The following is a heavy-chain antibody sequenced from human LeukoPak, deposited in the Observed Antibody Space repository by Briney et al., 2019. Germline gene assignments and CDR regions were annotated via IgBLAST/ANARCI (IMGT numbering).Heavy chain of an antibody. CDR3: ARFTLYYDSTNDY. Sequence: PSETLSLTCAVYGGSFSGYYWSWIRQPPGKGLEWIGEINHSGSTNYNPSLKSRVTISVDTSKNQFSLKLSSVTAADTAVYYCARFTLYYDSTNDYWGQGTLVTVSS. CDR1: GGSFSGYY. CDR2: INHSGST. J-gene: IGHJ4*02. D-gene: IGHD3-22*01. V-gene: IGHV4-34*01.